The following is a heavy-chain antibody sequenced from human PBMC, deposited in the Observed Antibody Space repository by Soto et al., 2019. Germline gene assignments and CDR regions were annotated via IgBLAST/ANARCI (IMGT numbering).Heavy chain of an antibody. J-gene: IGHJ6*03. V-gene: IGHV3-21*01. CDR3: ARDRNRQQLDPYYYYYMDV. D-gene: IGHD6-13*01. Sequence: GGSLRLSCAASGFTFSSYSMNWVRQAPGKGLEWVSSISSSSSYIYYADSVKGRFTISRDNAKNSLYLQMNSLRAEDTAVYYCARDRNRQQLDPYYYYYMDVWGKGTTVTVSS. CDR1: GFTFSSYS. CDR2: ISSSSSYI.